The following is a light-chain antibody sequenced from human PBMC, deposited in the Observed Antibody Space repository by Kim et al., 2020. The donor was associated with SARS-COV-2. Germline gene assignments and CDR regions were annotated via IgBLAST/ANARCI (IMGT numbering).Light chain of an antibody. V-gene: IGKV3-20*01. Sequence: SPGERATLSCRASQSVSSTSLAWYQQKPGQAPRLLIYGASSRATGIPGTFGGSGSGTDFTLTISRLEPEDFAVYYCQQYGRLPITFGQGTRLEIK. J-gene: IGKJ5*01. CDR1: QSVSSTS. CDR2: GAS. CDR3: QQYGRLPIT.